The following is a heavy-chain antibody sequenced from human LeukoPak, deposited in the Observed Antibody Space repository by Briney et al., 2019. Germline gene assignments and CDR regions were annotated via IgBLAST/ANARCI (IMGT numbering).Heavy chain of an antibody. CDR3: ASTAGYSSIY. V-gene: IGHV1-18*04. CDR2: ISAYNGNT. Sequence: ASVTVFCKASGYTFTDLDINWVRQAPGQGLEWMGWISAYNGNTNYAQKLQGRVTMTTDTSTSTAYMELRSLRSDDTAVYYCASTAGYSSIYWGQGTLVTVSS. J-gene: IGHJ4*02. D-gene: IGHD6-19*01. CDR1: GYTFTDLD.